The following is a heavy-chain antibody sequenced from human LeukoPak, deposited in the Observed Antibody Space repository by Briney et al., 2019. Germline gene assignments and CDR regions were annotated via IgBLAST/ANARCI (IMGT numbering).Heavy chain of an antibody. Sequence: PSETLSLTCTVSGYSISSGYYWGWIRQPPGKGLEWIGSIYHSGSTYYNPSLKSRVTISVDTSKNQFSLKLSSVTAADTAVYYCARDDSSSWSFGGWFDPWGQGTLVTVSS. J-gene: IGHJ5*02. CDR3: ARDDSSSWSFGGWFDP. CDR2: IYHSGST. CDR1: GYSISSGYY. V-gene: IGHV4-38-2*02. D-gene: IGHD6-13*01.